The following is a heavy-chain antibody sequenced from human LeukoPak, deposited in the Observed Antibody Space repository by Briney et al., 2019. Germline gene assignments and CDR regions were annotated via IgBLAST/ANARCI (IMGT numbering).Heavy chain of an antibody. CDR2: IWYDGSNK. J-gene: IGHJ3*02. D-gene: IGHD3-16*02. V-gene: IGHV3-33*06. CDR1: GFTFSTYG. CDR3: AKDHDHDYVWGSYRYLYAFDI. Sequence: GGSLRLSCAASGFTFSTYGMHWVRQAPGEGLEWVAVIWYDGSNKYYADSVKGRFTISRDNSKNTLYLQMNSLRAEDTAVYYCAKDHDHDYVWGSYRYLYAFDIWGQGTMVTVSS.